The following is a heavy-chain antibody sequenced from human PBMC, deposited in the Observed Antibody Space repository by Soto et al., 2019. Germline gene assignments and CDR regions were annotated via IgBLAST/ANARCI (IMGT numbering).Heavy chain of an antibody. J-gene: IGHJ6*02. Sequence: GSLRLSCAASGFTFSSYSMNWVRQAPGKGLEWVSSISSSSSYIYYADSVKGRFTISRDNAKNSLYLQMNSLRAEDTAVYYCASLVATTYYYYGMDVWGQGTTVTVSS. CDR1: GFTFSSYS. CDR3: ASLVATTYYYYGMDV. CDR2: ISSSSSYI. V-gene: IGHV3-21*01. D-gene: IGHD5-12*01.